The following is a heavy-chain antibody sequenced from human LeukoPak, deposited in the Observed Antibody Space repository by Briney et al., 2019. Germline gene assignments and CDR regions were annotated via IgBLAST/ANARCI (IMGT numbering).Heavy chain of an antibody. V-gene: IGHV4-59*01. CDR2: IDHTGIT. J-gene: IGHJ4*02. CDR1: DDSITIYY. D-gene: IGHD1-1*01. CDR3: TRATGAGLIDY. Sequence: KPSETLSLTCTVSDDSITIYYWTWIRQPPGKGLEWIGYIDHTGITNYNPSLNSRVTISRDTSKNHFSLELSSATAADTAVYYCTRATGAGLIDYWGQGALVTVSS.